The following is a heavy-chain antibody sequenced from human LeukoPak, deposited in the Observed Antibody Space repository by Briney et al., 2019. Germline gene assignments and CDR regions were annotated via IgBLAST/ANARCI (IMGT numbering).Heavy chain of an antibody. CDR1: GGSISSSSYY. D-gene: IGHD3-10*01. V-gene: IGHV4-39*01. Sequence: PSETLSLTCTVSGGSISSSSYYWGWLRQPPGKGGEWIGSIYSSGSTYYNPSLKSRVTISVDTSNNQFSLKLSSVTAADTAVYYCARQATVGRTGGLFDYWGQGTLVTVSS. J-gene: IGHJ4*02. CDR3: ARQATVGRTGGLFDY. CDR2: IYSSGST.